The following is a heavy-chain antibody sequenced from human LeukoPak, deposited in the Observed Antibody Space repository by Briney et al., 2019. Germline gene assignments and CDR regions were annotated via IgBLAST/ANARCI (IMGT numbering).Heavy chain of an antibody. D-gene: IGHD3-22*01. J-gene: IGHJ4*02. V-gene: IGHV3-30-3*01. CDR3: ARDLDSSGYYGDTFDY. CDR2: ISYDGSNK. CDR1: GFVFSSYN. Sequence: GGSLRLSCAASGFVFSSYNMNWVRQAPGKGLEWVAVISYDGSNKYYADSVKGRFTISRDNSKNTLYLQMNSLRAEDTAVYYCARDLDSSGYYGDTFDYWGQGTLVTVSS.